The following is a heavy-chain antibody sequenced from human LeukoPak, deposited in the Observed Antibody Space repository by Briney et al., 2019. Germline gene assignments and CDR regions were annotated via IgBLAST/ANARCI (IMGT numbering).Heavy chain of an antibody. Sequence: KPSETLSLTCIVSSGSISSSSFFWSWTRQSPGKGLEWIGSAHYSGSTYYSPSLKSRVTISLDTSKNQFSLTMNSVTAADTAVYFCAGENNGSLHYWGKGTQVTVSS. CDR2: AHYSGST. CDR1: SGSISSSSFF. J-gene: IGHJ4*02. V-gene: IGHV4-39*07. CDR3: AGENNGSLHY. D-gene: IGHD2-8*01.